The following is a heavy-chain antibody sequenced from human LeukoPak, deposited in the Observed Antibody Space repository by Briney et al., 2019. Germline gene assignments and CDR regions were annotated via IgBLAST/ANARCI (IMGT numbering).Heavy chain of an antibody. V-gene: IGHV4-59*01. J-gene: IGHJ5*02. CDR3: ARSVHDVLLWFGELLGNWFDP. D-gene: IGHD3-10*01. CDR1: GGSISSYY. CDR2: IYYSGST. Sequence: SETLSLTCTVSGGSISSYYWSWIRQPPGKGLEWIGYIYYSGSTNYNPSLKSRVTISVDTSKNQFSLKLSSVTAADTAVYYCARSVHDVLLWFGELLGNWFDPWGQGTLVTVSS.